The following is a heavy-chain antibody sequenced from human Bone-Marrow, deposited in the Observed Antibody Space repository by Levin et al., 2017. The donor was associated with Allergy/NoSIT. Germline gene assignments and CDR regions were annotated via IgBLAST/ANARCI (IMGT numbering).Heavy chain of an antibody. D-gene: IGHD4-17*01. CDR3: AKDPHDYGDYAIDY. V-gene: IGHV3-23*01. CDR1: GFTFSSYA. Sequence: GESLKISCAASGFTFSSYAMSWVRQAPGKGLEWVSAISGSGGSTYYADSVKGRFTISRDNSKNTLYLQMNSLRAEDTAVYYCAKDPHDYGDYAIDYWGQGTLVTVSS. CDR2: ISGSGGST. J-gene: IGHJ4*02.